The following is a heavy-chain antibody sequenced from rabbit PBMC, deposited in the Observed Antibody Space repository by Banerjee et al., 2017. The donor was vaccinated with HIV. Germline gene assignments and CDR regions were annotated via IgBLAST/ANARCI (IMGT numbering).Heavy chain of an antibody. CDR1: GFDFSSTYY. V-gene: IGHV1S40*01. CDR2: ISAGSSGTT. J-gene: IGHJ4*01. CDR3: AGSLVDNANL. Sequence: QSLEESGGGLVQPEGSLTLTCKASGFDFSSTYYMCWVRQAPGKGLEWIGCISAGSSGTTYYASWAKGRFTISKTSSTTVTLQMTSLTAADTATYLCAGSLVDNANLWGPGTLVTVS. D-gene: IGHD1-1*01.